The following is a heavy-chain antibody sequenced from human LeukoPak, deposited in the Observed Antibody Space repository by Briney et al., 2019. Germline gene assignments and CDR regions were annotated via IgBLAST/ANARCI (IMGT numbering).Heavy chain of an antibody. D-gene: IGHD1-26*01. Sequence: GGSLRLSCAASGFSFSDYYMTWVRQAPGGGLEWVSYIKVRSSNIYYADTVKGRFTISRDNSKNSLYLHMNSLRVDDTAVYYCARRVGATSDHWGQGSLVTVAS. V-gene: IGHV3-11*01. J-gene: IGHJ1*01. CDR2: IKVRSSNI. CDR1: GFSFSDYY. CDR3: ARRVGATSDH.